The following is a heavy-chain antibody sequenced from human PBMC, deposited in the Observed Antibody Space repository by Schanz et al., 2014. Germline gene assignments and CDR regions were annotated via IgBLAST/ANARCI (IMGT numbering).Heavy chain of an antibody. V-gene: IGHV3-23*04. CDR3: ARAHGNNWYGKGLDY. CDR2: ISGSGGST. Sequence: EAQLVESGGGLVQPGGSLRLSCEASGFDFNSYSMNWVRQAPGKGLEWVSAISGSGGSTYYADSVKGRFTISRDNSENTLYLQMNSLRADDTAVYFCARAHGNNWYGKGLDYWGQGTQVTVSS. D-gene: IGHD1-1*01. CDR1: GFDFNSYS. J-gene: IGHJ4*02.